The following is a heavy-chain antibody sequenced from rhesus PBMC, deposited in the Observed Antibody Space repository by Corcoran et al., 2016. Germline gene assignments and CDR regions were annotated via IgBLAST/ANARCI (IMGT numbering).Heavy chain of an antibody. J-gene: IGHJ4*01. CDR2: INGNSANT. Sequence: QVQLQESGPGLVKPSETLSLTCAVSGASISSYWWSWIRPPPGKGLEWIGEINGNSANTYYHPSLKRRVTISKDASKNQFSLKLSSGTAADTAVYYCAGVDTATVGCVYWGQGVLVTVSS. D-gene: IGHD5-12*01. V-gene: IGHV4-80*01. CDR3: AGVDTATVGCVY. CDR1: GASISSYW.